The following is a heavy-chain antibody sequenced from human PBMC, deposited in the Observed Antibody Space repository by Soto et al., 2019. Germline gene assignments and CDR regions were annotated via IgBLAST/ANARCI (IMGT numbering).Heavy chain of an antibody. CDR2: IYYSGST. J-gene: IGHJ4*02. CDR1: GGSISSGGYY. V-gene: IGHV4-31*03. Sequence: PSETLSLTCTVSGGSISSGGYYWSWIRQHPGKGLEWIGYIYYSGSTYYNKSLKSRVTISVDTSKNQFSLKLSSVTAADTAVYYCARGGSTVANYYVHWFPGTLVTVSS. D-gene: IGHD4-17*01. CDR3: ARGGSTVANYYVH.